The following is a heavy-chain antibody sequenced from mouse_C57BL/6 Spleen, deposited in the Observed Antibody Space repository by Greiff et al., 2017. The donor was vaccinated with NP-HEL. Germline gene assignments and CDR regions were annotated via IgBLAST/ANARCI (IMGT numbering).Heavy chain of an antibody. D-gene: IGHD1-1*01. V-gene: IGHV5-4*01. CDR1: GFTFSSYA. CDR3: ARGYYGSSDVEGFAY. Sequence: EVQGVESGGGLVKPGGSLKLSCAASGFTFSSYAMSWVRQTPEKRLEWVATISDGGSYTYYPDNVKGRFTISRDNAKNNLYLQMSHLKSEDTAMYYCARGYYGSSDVEGFAYWGQGTLVTVSA. CDR2: ISDGGSYT. J-gene: IGHJ3*01.